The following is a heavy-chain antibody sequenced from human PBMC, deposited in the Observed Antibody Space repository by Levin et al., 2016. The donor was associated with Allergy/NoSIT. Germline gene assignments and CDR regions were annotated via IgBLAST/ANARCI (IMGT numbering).Heavy chain of an antibody. J-gene: IGHJ3*02. CDR2: INPSGGST. CDR3: AILSGAFDI. Sequence: WVRQAPGQGLEWMGIINPSGGSTSYAQKFQGRVTMTRDTSTSTVYMELSSLRSEDTAVYYCAILSGAFDIWGQGTMVTVSS. V-gene: IGHV1-46*01.